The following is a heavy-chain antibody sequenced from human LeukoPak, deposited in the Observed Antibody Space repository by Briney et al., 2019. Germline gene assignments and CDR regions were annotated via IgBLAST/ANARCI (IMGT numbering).Heavy chain of an antibody. J-gene: IGHJ4*02. CDR3: ARGLRPTTVFDY. Sequence: ASVKVSCKASGGTFSSYAISWVRQAPGQGLEWMGWINPNSGGTNYAQKFQGRVTMTRDTSISTAYMELSRLRSDDTAVYYCARGLRPTTVFDYWGQGTLVTVSS. V-gene: IGHV1-2*02. CDR1: GGTFSSYA. D-gene: IGHD4-17*01. CDR2: INPNSGGT.